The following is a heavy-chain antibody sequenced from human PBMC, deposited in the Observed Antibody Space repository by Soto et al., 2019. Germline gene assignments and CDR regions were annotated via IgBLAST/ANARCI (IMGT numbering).Heavy chain of an antibody. CDR2: IYYEGST. V-gene: IGHV4-59*01. J-gene: IGHJ5*02. CDR3: ARDQLSSGLYVWFDP. Sequence: HVQLQESGPGLVKPSETLSLTCTVSGGSISTYSWGWFRQPPGRGREGIGYIYYEGSTSYNPSLRSRVTISVDTSKNQFSLILSSVTSADTAVYYCARDQLSSGLYVWFDPWGQGTLVTVSS. CDR1: GGSISTYS. D-gene: IGHD6-25*01.